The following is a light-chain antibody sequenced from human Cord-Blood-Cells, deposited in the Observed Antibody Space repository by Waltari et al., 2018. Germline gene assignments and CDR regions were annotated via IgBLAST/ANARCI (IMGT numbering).Light chain of an antibody. Sequence: QSALTQPASVSGSPGQSITISCTGTSSDVGSYNLVSWYQQHPGKAPKLMIYEGSKRPSGVSNRFSGSKSGNTASLTISGLQAEDEADYYGCSYAGSSTFVFG. CDR3: CSYAGSSTFV. CDR2: EGS. J-gene: IGLJ2*01. CDR1: SSDVGSYNL. V-gene: IGLV2-23*03.